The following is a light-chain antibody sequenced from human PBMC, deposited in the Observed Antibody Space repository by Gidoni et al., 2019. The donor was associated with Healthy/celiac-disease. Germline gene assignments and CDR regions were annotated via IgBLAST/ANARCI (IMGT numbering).Light chain of an antibody. CDR1: QRISSW. V-gene: IGKV1-5*03. CDR2: KAS. CDR3: QQYNSYPIFT. J-gene: IGKJ3*01. Sequence: DLQMTQSPSTLSASVGDRVTITCRASQRISSWLAWYQQKPGKAPKLLIYKASSLESGVPSRFSGSGSGTEFTLTISSLQPDDFATYYCQQYNSYPIFTFXPXTKVEIK.